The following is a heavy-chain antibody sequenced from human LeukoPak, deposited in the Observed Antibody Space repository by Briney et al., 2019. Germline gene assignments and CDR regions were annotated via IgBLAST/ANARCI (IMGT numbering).Heavy chain of an antibody. Sequence: SETLSLTCAVYGGSFSGYYWSWIRQPPGKGLEWIGEINHSGSTNYNPSLKSRVTISVDTSKNQFSLKLSSVTAADTAVYYCARLSRGFRYSSSWTAYYYYYMDVWGKGTTVTISS. CDR2: INHSGST. V-gene: IGHV4-34*01. D-gene: IGHD6-13*01. CDR3: ARLSRGFRYSSSWTAYYYYYMDV. J-gene: IGHJ6*03. CDR1: GGSFSGYY.